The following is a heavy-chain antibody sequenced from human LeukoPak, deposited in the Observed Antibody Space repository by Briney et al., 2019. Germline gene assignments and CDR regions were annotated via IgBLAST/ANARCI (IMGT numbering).Heavy chain of an antibody. CDR3: AMTVGYCSGGSCYAHRYPAFDI. Sequence: SETLSLTCAVYGGSFSGYYWSWIRQPPGKGLEWIGEINHSGSTNYNPSPKSRVTISVDTSKNQFSLKLSSVTAADTAVYYCAMTVGYCSGGSCYAHRYPAFDIWGQGTMVTVSS. J-gene: IGHJ3*02. CDR1: GGSFSGYY. D-gene: IGHD2-15*01. V-gene: IGHV4-34*01. CDR2: INHSGST.